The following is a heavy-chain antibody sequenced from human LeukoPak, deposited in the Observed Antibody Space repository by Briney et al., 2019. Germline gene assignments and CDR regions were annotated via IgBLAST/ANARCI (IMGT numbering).Heavy chain of an antibody. J-gene: IGHJ4*02. V-gene: IGHV3-30*18. Sequence: GRSLRLSCAASGFTFSKYGMYWVRQAPGKGVEWVTFISYDGNDKYYEESVKGRLTISRDNSKNTLYLQMNSLRPEDTAVYYCAKDAIIVATIREIDSWGQGTLVTVSS. CDR3: AKDAIIVATIREIDS. CDR2: ISYDGNDK. CDR1: GFTFSKYG. D-gene: IGHD5-12*01.